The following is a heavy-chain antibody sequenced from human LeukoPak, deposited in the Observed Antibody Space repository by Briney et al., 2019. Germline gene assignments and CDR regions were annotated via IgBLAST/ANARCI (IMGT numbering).Heavy chain of an antibody. CDR1: GGSFSGYY. D-gene: IGHD2-15*01. CDR2: INHSGST. CDR3: ARGRSNCSCGSCPAGYFDY. J-gene: IGHJ4*02. V-gene: IGHV4-34*01. Sequence: PSETLSLTCAVYGGSFSGYYWSWIRQPPGKGREWIGVINHSGSTNYNPSLKRRVTISVDTSKNQFSLKLSSVTAADTAVYYCARGRSNCSCGSCPAGYFDYWGQGTLVTVSS.